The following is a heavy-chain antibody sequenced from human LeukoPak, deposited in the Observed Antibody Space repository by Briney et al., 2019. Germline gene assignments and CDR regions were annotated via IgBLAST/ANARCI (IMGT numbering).Heavy chain of an antibody. V-gene: IGHV3-9*01. D-gene: IGHD6-19*01. J-gene: IGHJ4*02. CDR3: AKDTRAVAGKGDFDY. CDR2: ISWNSGSI. CDR1: GFTFDDYA. Sequence: PGGSLRLSCAASGFTFDDYAMHWVRQAPGKGLEWVSGISWNSGSIGYADSVKGRFTISRDNAKNSLYLQMNSLRAEDTALYYCAKDTRAVAGKGDFDYWGQGTLVTVSS.